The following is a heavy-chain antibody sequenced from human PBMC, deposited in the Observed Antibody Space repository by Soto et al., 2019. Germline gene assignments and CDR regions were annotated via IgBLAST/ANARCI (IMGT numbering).Heavy chain of an antibody. CDR1: GDSFTSYW. CDR3: ARAGASPLGRVDP. D-gene: IGHD1-26*01. Sequence: PWESLRVPCKGAGDSFTSYWVGWIRKMPGIGLEWMGIIDPGDSDTRYSPSFQGQVTSSADKSISTAYLQWSSLKASDTAMYYCARAGASPLGRVDPWGQGTLVTVSS. J-gene: IGHJ5*02. CDR2: IDPGDSDT. V-gene: IGHV5-51*01.